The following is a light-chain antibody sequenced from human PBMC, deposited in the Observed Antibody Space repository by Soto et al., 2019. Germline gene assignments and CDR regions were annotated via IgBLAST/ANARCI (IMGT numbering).Light chain of an antibody. CDR2: EDN. CDR1: SGSIASNY. CDR3: QSYDSSNVV. Sequence: NFMLTQPHSVSESPGKTVTISCTRSSGSIASNYVQWYQQRPGSAPTTVIYEDNQRPSGVPDRFSGSIDSSSNSASLTSSGLNTEDEADYYCQSYDSSNVVFGGGTKLTVL. J-gene: IGLJ2*01. V-gene: IGLV6-57*04.